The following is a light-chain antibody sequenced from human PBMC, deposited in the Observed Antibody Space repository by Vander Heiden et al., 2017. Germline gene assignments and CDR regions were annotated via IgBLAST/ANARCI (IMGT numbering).Light chain of an antibody. CDR1: SSDVGGYSF. Sequence: QSALTQTASVSGSPGQSISISCTGTSSDVGGYSFVSWYQQHPGKAPRLMIYEVSDRPSGVSNRFSGSKLGNTASLTISGLQPEDEADYYCSSYTTTSALVLFGGGTKVTV. CDR2: EVS. CDR3: SSYTTTSALVL. V-gene: IGLV2-14*01. J-gene: IGLJ2*01.